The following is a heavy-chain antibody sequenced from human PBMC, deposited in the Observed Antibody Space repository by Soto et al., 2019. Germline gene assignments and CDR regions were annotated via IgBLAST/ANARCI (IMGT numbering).Heavy chain of an antibody. CDR3: ARDSVAKQKPFVYYGMDV. D-gene: IGHD5-12*01. V-gene: IGHV4-38-2*02. J-gene: IGHJ6*02. CDR2: IYHSGST. CDR1: GYSISSGYY. Sequence: LSLTCAVSGYSISSGYYWGWIRQPPGKGLEWIGSIYHSGSTYYNPSLKSRVTISVDTSKNQFSLKLSSVTAADTAVYYCARDSVAKQKPFVYYGMDVWGQGTTVTVSS.